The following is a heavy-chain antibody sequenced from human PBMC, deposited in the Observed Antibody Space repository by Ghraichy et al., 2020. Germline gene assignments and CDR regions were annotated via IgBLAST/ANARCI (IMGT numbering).Heavy chain of an antibody. CDR1: GFTFSSYW. V-gene: IGHV3-7*01. CDR3: ARVDSSSWYPPPSHYGMDV. D-gene: IGHD6-13*01. Sequence: GGSLRLSCAASGFTFSSYWMSWVRQAPGKGLEWVANIKQDGSEKYYVDSVKGRFTISRDNAKNSLYLQMNSLRAEDTAVYYCARVDSSSWYPPPSHYGMDVWGQGTTVTVSS. J-gene: IGHJ6*02. CDR2: IKQDGSEK.